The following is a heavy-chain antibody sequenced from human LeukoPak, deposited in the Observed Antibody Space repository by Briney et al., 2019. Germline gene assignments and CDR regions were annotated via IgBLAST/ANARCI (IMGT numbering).Heavy chain of an antibody. Sequence: ASVKVSCKASGYTFTGYYMHWVRQAPGQGLEWMGRINPNSGGTNYAQKFQGRVTMTRDTSISTAYMELSRLRSYDTAVYYCARGVLEWLFYCDYWGQGTLVTVSS. J-gene: IGHJ4*02. V-gene: IGHV1-2*06. CDR3: ARGVLEWLFYCDY. CDR1: GYTFTGYY. CDR2: INPNSGGT. D-gene: IGHD3-3*01.